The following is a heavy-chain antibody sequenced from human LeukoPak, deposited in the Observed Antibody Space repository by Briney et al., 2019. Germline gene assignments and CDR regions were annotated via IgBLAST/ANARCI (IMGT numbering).Heavy chain of an antibody. CDR3: ARSGGSGWDEGFDY. D-gene: IGHD6-19*01. V-gene: IGHV5-51*07. Sequence: GESLEISCKGSGYSFTTYWIAWVHQMPGKGLEWMGIIYLGDSDTRYSPSFQGQVTISADKSINTAYLQWSSLKASDTAMYYCARSGGSGWDEGFDYWGQGTLVTVSS. CDR1: GYSFTTYW. J-gene: IGHJ4*02. CDR2: IYLGDSDT.